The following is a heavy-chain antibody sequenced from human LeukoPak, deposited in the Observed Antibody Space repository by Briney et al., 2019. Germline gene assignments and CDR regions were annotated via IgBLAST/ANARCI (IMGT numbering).Heavy chain of an antibody. CDR3: ARLVGSSSLDY. V-gene: IGHV5-51*01. CDR2: IYPVDSAT. J-gene: IGHJ4*02. D-gene: IGHD6-6*01. Sequence: IGGXRQXPGKGLEWMRIIYPVDSATTYSPSFQGQVTISADKSISTAYLQWSSLKASDTAMYYCARLVGSSSLDYWGQGTLVTVSS.